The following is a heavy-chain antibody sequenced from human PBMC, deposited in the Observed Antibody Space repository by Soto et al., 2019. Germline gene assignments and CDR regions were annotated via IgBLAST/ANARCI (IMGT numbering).Heavy chain of an antibody. CDR2: IYPGGST. J-gene: IGHJ4*02. CDR3: ARARGVSSGWAFDY. CDR1: GGSISSYY. V-gene: IGHV4-4*07. Sequence: KASETLSLTCTVSGGSISSYYWNWLRHPAGKGLEWIGRIYPGGSTNYNLSLESRVTMSVDTSKNQFSLKLSSVTAADAAVYYCARARGVSSGWAFDYWGQGTLVTVSS. D-gene: IGHD6-19*01.